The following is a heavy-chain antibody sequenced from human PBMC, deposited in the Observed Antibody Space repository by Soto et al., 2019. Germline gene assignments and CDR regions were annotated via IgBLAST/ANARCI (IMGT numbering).Heavy chain of an antibody. Sequence: GGSLRLSCAASGFTFSSYGMHWVRQAPGKGLEWVAVISYDGSNKYYADSVKGRFTISRDNSKNTLYLQMNSLRAEDTAVYYCAKGYYYDSSGYSFFDYWGQGTQVTVSS. V-gene: IGHV3-30*18. CDR1: GFTFSSYG. J-gene: IGHJ4*02. D-gene: IGHD3-22*01. CDR3: AKGYYYDSSGYSFFDY. CDR2: ISYDGSNK.